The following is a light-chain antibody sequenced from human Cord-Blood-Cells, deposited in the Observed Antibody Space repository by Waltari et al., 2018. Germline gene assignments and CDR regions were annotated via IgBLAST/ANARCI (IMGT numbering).Light chain of an antibody. CDR1: SPNTGAGFH. Sequence: QSVLTQPPSVSGAPGQRVTISCTGSSPNTGAGFHLHWYQQLPGTAPKLLIYGNSNRPSGVPDRFSGSKSGTSASLAITGLQAEDEADYYCQSYDSSLSVVFGGGTKLTVL. CDR2: GNS. CDR3: QSYDSSLSVV. V-gene: IGLV1-40*01. J-gene: IGLJ2*01.